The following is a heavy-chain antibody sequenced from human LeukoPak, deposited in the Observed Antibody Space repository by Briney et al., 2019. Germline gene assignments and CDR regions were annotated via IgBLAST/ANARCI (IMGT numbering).Heavy chain of an antibody. CDR3: AKEYIGSGGSYCMDV. D-gene: IGHD2-15*01. CDR2: ISGSGGST. V-gene: IGHV3-23*01. CDR1: GFTFSSYA. J-gene: IGHJ6*02. Sequence: PGGSLRLSCAASGFTFSSYAMSWVRQAPGKGLEWVSAISGSGGSTYYADSVKGRFTISRDNSKNMLYLQMNSLRAEDTAVYYCAKEYIGSGGSYCMDVWGQGTTVTVSS.